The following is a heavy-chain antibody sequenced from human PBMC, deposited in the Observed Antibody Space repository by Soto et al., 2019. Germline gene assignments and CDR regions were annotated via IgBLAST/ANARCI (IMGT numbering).Heavy chain of an antibody. CDR1: GFTFSSYG. CDR3: AQAPIPVYYYYGMDV. V-gene: IGHV3-30*18. Sequence: QVQLVESGGGVVQPGRSLRLSCAASGFTFSSYGMHWVRQAPGKGLEWVAVISYDGSNKYYADSVKGPFPISRDNSKNTLYLQMNSLRAEDTAVYYCAQAPIPVYYYYGMDVWGQGTTVTVSS. J-gene: IGHJ6*02. CDR2: ISYDGSNK.